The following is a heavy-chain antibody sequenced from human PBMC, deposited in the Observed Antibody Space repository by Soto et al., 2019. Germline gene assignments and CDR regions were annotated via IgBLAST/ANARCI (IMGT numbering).Heavy chain of an antibody. D-gene: IGHD3-3*01. CDR1: GGSFSGYY. CDR2: INHSGST. Sequence: SETLSLTCAVYGGSFSGYYWNWIRQPPGKGLEWIGEINHSGSTNYNPSLKSRVTISVDTSKNQFSLKLSSVTAADTAVYYCAREIRFLEWSNWFDPWGQGTLVT. V-gene: IGHV4-34*01. CDR3: AREIRFLEWSNWFDP. J-gene: IGHJ5*02.